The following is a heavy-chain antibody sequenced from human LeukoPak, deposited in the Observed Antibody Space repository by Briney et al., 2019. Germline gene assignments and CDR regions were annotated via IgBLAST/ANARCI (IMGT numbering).Heavy chain of an antibody. Sequence: PSQTLSLTCTVSGGSISSGDYYWSWIRQHPGKGLEWIGSIYYSKNTYYNPSLKSRVTISADTSKNQFSLTLGSVSATDTAVYYCVSPRGFSYGHFDYWGQGTLVTVSS. CDR3: VSPRGFSYGHFDY. J-gene: IGHJ4*02. D-gene: IGHD5-18*01. V-gene: IGHV4-30-2*03. CDR2: IYYSKNT. CDR1: GGSISSGDYY.